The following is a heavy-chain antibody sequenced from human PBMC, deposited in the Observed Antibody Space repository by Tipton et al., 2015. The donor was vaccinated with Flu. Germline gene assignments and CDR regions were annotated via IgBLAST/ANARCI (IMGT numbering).Heavy chain of an antibody. CDR1: GSSLTAYY. V-gene: IGHV1-2*02. D-gene: IGHD5-18*01. CDR3: ARVRHGFGYGF. J-gene: IGHJ4*02. Sequence: QLMQSGAEVRKPGASVKVSCKTSGSSLTAYYVHWVRQAPGQGLEWMGWINPDGDTTRYAQNFQDRVTLTRDTSTGTAYMELNSLKSDDTAVYFCARVRHGFGYGFGGQGTLVTVSS. CDR2: INPDGDTT.